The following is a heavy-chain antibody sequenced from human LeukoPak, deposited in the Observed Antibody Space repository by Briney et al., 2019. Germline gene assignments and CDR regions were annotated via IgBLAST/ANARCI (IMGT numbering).Heavy chain of an antibody. D-gene: IGHD3-22*01. CDR2: IYYSGST. V-gene: IGHV4-59*01. J-gene: IGHJ4*02. CDR3: ARLGLSDDSSGYLDY. Sequence: PSETLSLTCTVSGGSISSYYWSWIRQPPGKGLEWIGYIYYSGSTNYNPSLKSRVTISVDTSKNQFSLKLSSVTAADTAVYYCARLGLSDDSSGYLDYWGQGTLVTVSS. CDR1: GGSISSYY.